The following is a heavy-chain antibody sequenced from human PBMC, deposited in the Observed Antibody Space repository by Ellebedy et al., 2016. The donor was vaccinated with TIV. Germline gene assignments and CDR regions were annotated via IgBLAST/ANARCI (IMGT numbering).Heavy chain of an antibody. CDR3: ARDRPHYYGSGSYYYYGMDV. V-gene: IGHV3-30*04. CDR2: ISFDGTNQ. J-gene: IGHJ6*02. Sequence: GESLKISCAASGFTFSRYALHWVRQAPGKGLEWVAVISFDGTNQYYGDSVKGRFTISRDNSKSTLYLQMNSLRDEDTAVYYCARDRPHYYGSGSYYYYGMDVWGQGTTVTVSS. D-gene: IGHD3-10*01. CDR1: GFTFSRYA.